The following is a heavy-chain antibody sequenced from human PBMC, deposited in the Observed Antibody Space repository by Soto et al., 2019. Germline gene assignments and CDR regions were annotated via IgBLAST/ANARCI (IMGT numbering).Heavy chain of an antibody. J-gene: IGHJ4*02. V-gene: IGHV3-30*18. CDR1: GFTFSSYG. Sequence: QVQLVESGGGVVQPGRSLRLSCAASGFTFSSYGMHWVRQAPGKGLEWVAVISYDGSNKYYADSVKGRFTISRDNSKNTLYLQMNILRAEDTAVYYCAKDRIQLWFLRYYFDYWGQGTLVTVSS. CDR3: AKDRIQLWFLRYYFDY. CDR2: ISYDGSNK. D-gene: IGHD5-18*01.